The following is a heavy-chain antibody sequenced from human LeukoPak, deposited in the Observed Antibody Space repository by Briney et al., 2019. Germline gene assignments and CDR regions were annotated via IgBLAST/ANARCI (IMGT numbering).Heavy chain of an antibody. V-gene: IGHV3-30*02. CDR3: AKDLSKYSSSWYLTLDY. CDR1: GFTYSSYG. D-gene: IGHD6-13*01. Sequence: GGSLRLSCAASGFTYSSYGMHWVRQAPGKGLEWVAFIRYDGSNKYYADSVKGRFTISRDNSKNTLYLQMNSLRAEDTAVYYCAKDLSKYSSSWYLTLDYWGQGTLVTVSS. J-gene: IGHJ4*02. CDR2: IRYDGSNK.